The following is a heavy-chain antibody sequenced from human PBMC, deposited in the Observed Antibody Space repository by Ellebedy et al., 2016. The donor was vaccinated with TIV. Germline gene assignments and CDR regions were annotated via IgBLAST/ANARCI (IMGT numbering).Heavy chain of an antibody. Sequence: SETLSLTCSVSGDSISDGGYYWGWIRQPPGKALEWIGHIYYSGTTYYNPSLESRVDLSVDTSKNQFSLSMTSVTAADTAIYYCARDVHDYGIDPFDVWGQGIMVTVSS. CDR2: IYYSGTT. CDR3: ARDVHDYGIDPFDV. V-gene: IGHV4-31*03. CDR1: GDSISDGGYY. D-gene: IGHD4-17*01. J-gene: IGHJ3*01.